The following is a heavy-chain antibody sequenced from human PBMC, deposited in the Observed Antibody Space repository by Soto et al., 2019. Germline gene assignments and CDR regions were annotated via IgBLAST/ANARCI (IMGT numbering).Heavy chain of an antibody. CDR3: ARDLVMDV. D-gene: IGHD2-8*02. Sequence: GSSVKRSCKASGYTLPVYARRWVRQAPGQRLEWMGWINAGNGNTKYSQKFQGRVTITRDTSASTAYMELSSLRSEDTAVYYCARDLVMDVWGQGTTVTVSS. CDR2: INAGNGNT. CDR1: GYTLPVYA. J-gene: IGHJ6*02. V-gene: IGHV1-3*01.